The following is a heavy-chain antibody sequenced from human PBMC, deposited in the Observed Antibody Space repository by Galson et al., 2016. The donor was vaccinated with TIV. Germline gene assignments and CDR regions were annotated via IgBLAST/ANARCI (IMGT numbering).Heavy chain of an antibody. D-gene: IGHD3-10*01. CDR3: ARTPDYYGTSHSHFDH. Sequence: PALVKPTQTVTLTCTFSGFSLHTDGMCVNWIRQPPGKALEWLARIDWYDDKYYSPFLKTRLTISKDTSKNQVVLTLTDMDPVDTATYYCARTPDYYGTSHSHFDHWGQGTLVTVSS. CDR1: GFSLHTDGMC. J-gene: IGHJ4*02. CDR2: IDWYDDK. V-gene: IGHV2-70*11.